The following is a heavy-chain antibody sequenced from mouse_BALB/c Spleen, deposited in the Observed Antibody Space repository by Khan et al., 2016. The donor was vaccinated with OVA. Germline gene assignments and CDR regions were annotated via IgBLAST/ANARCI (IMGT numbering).Heavy chain of an antibody. D-gene: IGHD2-1*01. CDR1: GYSFTGYY. J-gene: IGHJ4*01. CDR3: ARSLYYGNHYYAMDY. Sequence: LVKTGASVKISCKASGYSFTGYYMHWVKQSHGKSPEWIGYISSYIGATSYNQKFKGKATFIVDTSSSTAYMQFNSLTSEDSAVYYCARSLYYGNHYYAMDYWGQGTSVTVSS. CDR2: ISSYIGAT. V-gene: IGHV1S34*01.